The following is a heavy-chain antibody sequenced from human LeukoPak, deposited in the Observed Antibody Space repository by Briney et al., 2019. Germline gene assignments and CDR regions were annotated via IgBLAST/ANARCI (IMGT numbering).Heavy chain of an antibody. CDR3: AREPGNLVVAATPITLDAFDI. CDR1: GFTFSSYS. CDR2: ISSSSSYI. J-gene: IGHJ3*02. Sequence: RAGGSLRLSCAASGFTFSSYSMNWVRQAPGKGLEWVSSISSSSSYIYYADSVKGRFTISRDNAKNSLYLQMNSLRAEDTAVYYCAREPGNLVVAATPITLDAFDIWGQGTMDTVSS. D-gene: IGHD2-15*01. V-gene: IGHV3-21*01.